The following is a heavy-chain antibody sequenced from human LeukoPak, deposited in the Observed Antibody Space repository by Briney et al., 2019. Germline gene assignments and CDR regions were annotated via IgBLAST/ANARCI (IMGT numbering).Heavy chain of an antibody. CDR3: ARDGGPYYDILTGYYNRARFDY. V-gene: IGHV4-34*01. Sequence: SETLSLTCAVYGGSFSGYYWSWIRQPPGKGLEWIGEINHSGSTNYNPSLKSRVTISVDTSKNQFSLKLSSVTAADTAVYYCARDGGPYYDILTGYYNRARFDYWGQGTLVTVSS. CDR2: INHSGST. CDR1: GGSFSGYY. D-gene: IGHD3-9*01. J-gene: IGHJ4*02.